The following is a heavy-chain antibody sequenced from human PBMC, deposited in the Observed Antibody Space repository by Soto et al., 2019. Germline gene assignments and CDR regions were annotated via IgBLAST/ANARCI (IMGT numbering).Heavy chain of an antibody. V-gene: IGHV1-46*01. CDR3: ARDESGGYRAYYALDV. Sequence: QVQLVQSGAEVKKPGASLKVSCKASGYTFTSYYIHWVRQAPGRGPEWMGIINPSGGSTNSAQKFQGRVTMTKDTSTSRVYMELSSQRSEDTAVYYCARDESGGYRAYYALDVWGQGTTVTVSS. CDR2: INPSGGST. CDR1: GYTFTSYY. J-gene: IGHJ6*02. D-gene: IGHD1-1*01.